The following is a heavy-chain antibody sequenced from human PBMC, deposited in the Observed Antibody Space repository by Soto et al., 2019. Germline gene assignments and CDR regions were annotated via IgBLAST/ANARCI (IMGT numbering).Heavy chain of an antibody. J-gene: IGHJ1*01. D-gene: IGHD4-17*01. CDR3: ARVEDYGDHCCS. CDR1: GASVRSGSYY. Sequence: QVQLQESGPGLVKPSETLSLTCTVSGASVRSGSYYWSWVRQPPGRGLGWIGYIYDTGTTNYNPSLKSRVSMSVDTSNHQISVKLNSMSAADTAVYDCARVEDYGDHCCSWGQGTLVTVSS. CDR2: IYDTGTT. V-gene: IGHV4-61*01.